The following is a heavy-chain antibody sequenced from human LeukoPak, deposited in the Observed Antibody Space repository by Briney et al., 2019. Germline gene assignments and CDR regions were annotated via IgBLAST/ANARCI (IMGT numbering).Heavy chain of an antibody. CDR3: AREAYCSGGSCYFFDY. D-gene: IGHD2-15*01. J-gene: IGHJ4*02. CDR1: GGSISSYY. Sequence: KPSETLSLTCTVSGGSISSYYWSWIRQPPGKGLEWIGYIYYSGSTNYNPSLKSRVTISVDTSKNQFSLKLSSVTAADTAVYYCAREAYCSGGSCYFFDYWGQGTLVTVSS. CDR2: IYYSGST. V-gene: IGHV4-59*01.